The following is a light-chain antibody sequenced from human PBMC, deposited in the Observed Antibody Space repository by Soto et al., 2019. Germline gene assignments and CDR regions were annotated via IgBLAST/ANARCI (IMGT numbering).Light chain of an antibody. CDR1: QSVNSNY. CDR3: QQANSFPLT. J-gene: IGKJ4*01. V-gene: IGKV3-20*01. Sequence: EIVLTQSPGTLSLSPGERVTLSCRASQSVNSNYLVWYQQKPGQAPRLLIYGASTRAAGITDRFSGSGSGTEFTLTISRLEPEDFATYYCQQANSFPLTFGGGTKVDIK. CDR2: GAS.